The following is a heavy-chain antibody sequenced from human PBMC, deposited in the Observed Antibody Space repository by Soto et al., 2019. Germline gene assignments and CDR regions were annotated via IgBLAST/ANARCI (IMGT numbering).Heavy chain of an antibody. Sequence: VGSLRLSCAASGFAFTRYSMNWVRQAPGKGLEWVSSISSTTNYIYYGDSMKGRFTISRDNAKNSLYLEMNSLRAEDTAVYYCARESEDLTSNFDYWGQGTLVTVSS. CDR1: GFAFTRYS. V-gene: IGHV3-21*06. CDR2: ISSTTNYI. CDR3: ARESEDLTSNFDY. J-gene: IGHJ4*02.